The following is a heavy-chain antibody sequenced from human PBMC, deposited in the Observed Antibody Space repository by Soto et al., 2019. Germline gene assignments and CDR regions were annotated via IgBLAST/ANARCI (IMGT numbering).Heavy chain of an antibody. CDR3: VIGVNWFDP. V-gene: IGHV4-39*01. J-gene: IGHJ5*02. CDR2: IYYSGST. CDR1: GGSISSSSYY. Sequence: SETLSLTCTVSGGSISSSSYYWGWIRQPPGKGLEWIGSIYYSGSTYYNPSLKSRVTISVDTSKNQFSLKLSSVTAADTAVYYCVIGVNWFDPWGQGTLVTVSS.